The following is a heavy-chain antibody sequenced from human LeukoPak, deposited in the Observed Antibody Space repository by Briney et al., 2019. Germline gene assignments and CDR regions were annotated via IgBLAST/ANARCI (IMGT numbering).Heavy chain of an antibody. CDR3: AREGGSYWPSSYYGMDV. J-gene: IGHJ6*02. V-gene: IGHV3-30*19. Sequence: PGGSLRLSCAASGFTFSSYNMHWVRQAPGKGLEWVAVISYDGSNKYYADSVKGRFTISRDNSKNTLYLQMNSLRAEDTAVYYCAREGGSYWPSSYYGMDVWGQGTTVTVSS. CDR1: GFTFSSYN. D-gene: IGHD1-26*01. CDR2: ISYDGSNK.